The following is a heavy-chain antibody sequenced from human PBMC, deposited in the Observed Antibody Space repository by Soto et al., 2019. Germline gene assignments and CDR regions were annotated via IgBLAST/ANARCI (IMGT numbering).Heavy chain of an antibody. Sequence: QVQLQESGPGLVKPSETQSLTCSVSGGSIGSYYWSWIRQPPGKGLEWIGYIYYSGSTNYNPSLKRRVTVSVDTSKNQFSLKLSSVTAADTAVYYCARGGWRQIDYWGQGTLVTVSS. J-gene: IGHJ4*02. V-gene: IGHV4-59*08. CDR3: ARGGWRQIDY. CDR1: GGSIGSYY. D-gene: IGHD3-3*01. CDR2: IYYSGST.